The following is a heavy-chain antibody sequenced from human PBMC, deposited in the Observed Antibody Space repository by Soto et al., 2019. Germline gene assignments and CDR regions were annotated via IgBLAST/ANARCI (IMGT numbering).Heavy chain of an antibody. D-gene: IGHD3-16*01. Sequence: SETLSLTCTVSGGSISSGDYYWSWIRQSPGKGLEWIGYIYYSGSTYYNPALKSRLIISADTSKNQFSLKLSSVTAADTAIYYCARDQGDKHHSSGMDVWGQGTTVTVSS. CDR2: IYYSGST. CDR1: GGSISSGDYY. CDR3: ARDQGDKHHSSGMDV. J-gene: IGHJ6*02. V-gene: IGHV4-30-4*01.